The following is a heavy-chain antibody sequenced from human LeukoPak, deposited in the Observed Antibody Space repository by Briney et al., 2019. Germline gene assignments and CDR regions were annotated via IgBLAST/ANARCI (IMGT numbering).Heavy chain of an antibody. D-gene: IGHD4-17*01. V-gene: IGHV1-69*05. CDR1: GGTFSSYA. Sequence: SVKVSCMASGGTFSSYAISWVRQAPGQGLEWMGGIIPIFGTANYAQKFQGRVTINTDESTSTAYMELSNLRSEDTAVYYCARAYLRENYYYYYMDVWGKGTTVTVSS. J-gene: IGHJ6*03. CDR3: ARAYLRENYYYYYMDV. CDR2: IIPIFGTA.